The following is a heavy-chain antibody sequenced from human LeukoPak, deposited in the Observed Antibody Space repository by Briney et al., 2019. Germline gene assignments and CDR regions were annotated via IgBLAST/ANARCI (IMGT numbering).Heavy chain of an antibody. CDR2: IYYSGST. CDR1: GGSISSYY. V-gene: IGHV4-59*01. CDR3: ARDKGYCSGGSCYSLAVFDY. D-gene: IGHD2-15*01. Sequence: PSETLSLTCTVSGGSISSYYWSWIRQPPGKGLEWIGYIYYSGSTNYNPSLKSRVTISVDTSKNQFSLKLSSVTAADTAVYYCARDKGYCSGGSCYSLAVFDYWGQGTLVTVSS. J-gene: IGHJ4*02.